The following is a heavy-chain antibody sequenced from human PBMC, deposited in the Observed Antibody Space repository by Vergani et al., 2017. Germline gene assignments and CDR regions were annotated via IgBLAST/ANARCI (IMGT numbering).Heavy chain of an antibody. CDR1: GGSISSYY. CDR2: IYYSWST. D-gene: IGHD4-17*01. V-gene: IGHV4-59*12. CDR3: ARTTVNTYGMDV. J-gene: IGHJ6*02. Sequence: QVQLQESGPGLVKPSETLSLTCTVSGGSISSYYWSWIRQPPGKGLEWIGYIYYSWSTNYNPSLKSRVTISVDTSQNQFSLKLSSVTAADTAVYYCARTTVNTYGMDVWGQGTTVTVSS.